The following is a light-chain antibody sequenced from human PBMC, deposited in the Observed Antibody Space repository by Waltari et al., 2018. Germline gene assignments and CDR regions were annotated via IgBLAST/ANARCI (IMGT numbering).Light chain of an antibody. CDR2: EVS. V-gene: IGLV2-14*01. CDR1: SSYVGGYTY. CDR3: TSFTTTSTVQ. Sequence: QSALAQPASVSGSPGQSITVSCPGTSSYVGGYTYVSWYQPHPGKAPNDMIYEVSKRPSGVSDRFSGSKSGNTASLTISGLQAEDEADYYCTSFTTTSTVQFGGGTKVTVL. J-gene: IGLJ2*01.